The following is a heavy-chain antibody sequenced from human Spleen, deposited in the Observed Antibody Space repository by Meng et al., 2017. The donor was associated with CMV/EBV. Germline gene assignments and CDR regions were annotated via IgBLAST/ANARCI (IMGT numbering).Heavy chain of an antibody. J-gene: IGHJ6*02. CDR3: ARNRQDWTTENYHYGMDV. CDR2: ISYDSNKK. Sequence: GESLKISCVASAFTFNSYSMHWVRQAPGKGLEWVAFISYDSNKKDYTDSVKGRLTISRDNTRDALYLQMNSLRPEDTAVYYCARNRQDWTTENYHYGMDVWGQGTTVTVS. D-gene: IGHD3/OR15-3a*01. CDR1: AFTFNSYS. V-gene: IGHV3-30*04.